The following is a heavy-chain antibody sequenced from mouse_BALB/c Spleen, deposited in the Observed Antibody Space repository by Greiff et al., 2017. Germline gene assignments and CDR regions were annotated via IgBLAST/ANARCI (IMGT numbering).Heavy chain of an antibody. CDR1: GFTFSSYT. Sequence: EVHLVESGGGLVKPGGSLKLSCAASGFTFSSYTMSWVRQTPEKRLEWVATISSGGSYTYYPDSVKGRFTIARDNAKNTLYLQMSSLKSEDTAMYYCTRDRTTTRACFAYWGQGTLVTVSA. V-gene: IGHV5-6-4*01. J-gene: IGHJ3*01. D-gene: IGHD1-1*01. CDR3: TRDRTTTRACFAY. CDR2: ISSGGSYT.